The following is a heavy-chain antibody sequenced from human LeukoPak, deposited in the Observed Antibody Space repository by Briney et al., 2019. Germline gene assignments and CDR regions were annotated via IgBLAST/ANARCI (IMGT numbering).Heavy chain of an antibody. CDR1: GFTYSSYA. CDR3: ASGWVSFDY. CDR2: ISYDGSNK. J-gene: IGHJ4*02. D-gene: IGHD6-19*01. Sequence: GGSLRLSCAASGFTYSSYAMHWVRQAPGKGLEWVAVISYDGSNKYYADSVKGRFTISRDNSKNTLYLQMNSLRAEDTAVYYCASGWVSFDYWGQGTLVTVSS. V-gene: IGHV3-30-3*01.